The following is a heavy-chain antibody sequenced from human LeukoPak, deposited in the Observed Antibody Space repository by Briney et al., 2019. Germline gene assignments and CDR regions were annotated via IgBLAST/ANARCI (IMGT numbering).Heavy chain of an antibody. D-gene: IGHD3-9*01. J-gene: IGHJ4*02. CDR1: GFIFGTYT. CDR2: ITASSTST. Sequence: GGSLRLSCAASGFIFGTYTMSWVRQAPGKGLEWVSSITASSTSTYYADSVKGRFTISRDNAKNSLYLQMNSLRAEDTAVYYCARTYYDILTGYNPYFDYWGQGTLVTVSS. V-gene: IGHV3-21*01. CDR3: ARTYYDILTGYNPYFDY.